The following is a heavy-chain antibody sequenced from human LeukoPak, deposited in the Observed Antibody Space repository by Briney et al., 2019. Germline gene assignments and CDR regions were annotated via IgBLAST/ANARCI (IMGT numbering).Heavy chain of an antibody. CDR3: ARANSSSWKDGAFDI. Sequence: GGSLRLSCAASGFTFSSYAMHWVRQAPGKGLEWVAVISYDGSNKYYADSVKGRFTISRENAKNSLYLQMNSLRAGDTAVYYCARANSSSWKDGAFDIWGQGTMVTVSS. CDR1: GFTFSSYA. V-gene: IGHV3-30*14. CDR2: ISYDGSNK. J-gene: IGHJ3*02. D-gene: IGHD6-13*01.